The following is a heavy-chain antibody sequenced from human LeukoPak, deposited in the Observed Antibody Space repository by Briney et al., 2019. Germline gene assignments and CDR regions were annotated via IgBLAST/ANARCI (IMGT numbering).Heavy chain of an antibody. CDR1: GFTFSNAW. Sequence: GGSLRLSCAASGFTFSNAWMSWVRQAPGKGLECVSAISRGVGSTYYADSVKGRFTISRDNSKNTLYLQMNNLRADDTAVYYCAKKGQADDDGKPDWGQGTLVTVSS. CDR3: AKKGQADDDGKPD. V-gene: IGHV3-23*01. D-gene: IGHD1-1*01. CDR2: ISRGVGST. J-gene: IGHJ4*02.